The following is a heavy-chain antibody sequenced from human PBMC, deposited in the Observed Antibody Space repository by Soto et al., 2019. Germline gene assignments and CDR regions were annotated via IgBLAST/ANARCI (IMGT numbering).Heavy chain of an antibody. V-gene: IGHV3-23*01. CDR1: TFTFISSA. J-gene: IGHJ6*02. CDR2: ISGGGSST. CDR3: AKGGQYCSTTSCYTYYYGMDV. D-gene: IGHD2-2*02. Sequence: GGSLRLSCAASTFTFISSAITFFRQSPVKWLEWVSAISGGGSSTYYADSVRGRFTISRDNSKNTLYLQMHSLRAEDTAVYYCAKGGQYCSTTSCYTYYYGMDVWGQGTTVTVSS.